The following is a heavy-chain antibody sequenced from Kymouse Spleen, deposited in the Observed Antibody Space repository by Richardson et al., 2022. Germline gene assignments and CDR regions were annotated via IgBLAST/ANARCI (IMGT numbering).Heavy chain of an antibody. V-gene: IGHV1-2*04. CDR2: INPNSGGT. CDR1: GYTFTGYY. CDR3: ARDRGNWNYYYYYGMDV. Sequence: QVQLVQSGAEVKKPGASVKVSCKASGYTFTGYYMHWVRQAPGQGLEWMGWINPNSGGTNYAQKFQGWVTMTRDTSISTAYMELSRLRSDDTAVYYCARDRGNWNYYYYYGMDVWGQGTTVTVSS. D-gene: IGHD1-20*01,IGHD1-7*01. J-gene: IGHJ6*02.